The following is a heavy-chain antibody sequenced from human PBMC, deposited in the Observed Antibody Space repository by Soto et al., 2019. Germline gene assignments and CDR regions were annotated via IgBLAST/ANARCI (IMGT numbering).Heavy chain of an antibody. CDR1: GFICSSYD. J-gene: IGHJ3*02. V-gene: IGHV3-23*01. CDR3: AKATATGGGAFDI. Sequence: GGSLRLSCAASGFICSSYDMSWVRQAPGKGLEWVSTILVDGRTFYVDSVKGRFTISRDNSKNTVYLQMNSLTAGDTALYYCAKATATGGGAFDICGQGTMVTVSS. CDR2: ILVDGRT. D-gene: IGHD2-8*02.